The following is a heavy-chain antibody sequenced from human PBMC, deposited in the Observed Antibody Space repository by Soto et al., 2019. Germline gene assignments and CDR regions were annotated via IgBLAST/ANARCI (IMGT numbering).Heavy chain of an antibody. CDR3: ARNPRPTYGDYADY. CDR2: VWYDGSNK. V-gene: IGHV3-33*01. CDR1: GFSFSSYG. D-gene: IGHD4-17*01. J-gene: IGHJ4*02. Sequence: QVQLVESGGGVVQPGTSLRLSCAASGFSFSSYGMHWVRQAPGKGLEWVAVVWYDGSNKYYADSVKGRFTISRDNSKNTLYLQMNSLRAEDRAVYYCARNPRPTYGDYADYWVEGTLVTVSS.